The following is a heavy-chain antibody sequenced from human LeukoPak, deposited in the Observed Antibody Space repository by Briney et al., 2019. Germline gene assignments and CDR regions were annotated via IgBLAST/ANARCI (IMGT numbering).Heavy chain of an antibody. Sequence: SETLSLTCTVSGGSISSYYWSWMRQPAGKGLEWIGRIYTSGSTNYNPSLKSRVTISVDTSKNQFSLNLSSVTAADTAVYYCARRGSGGRSFDIWGQGTMVTVSS. CDR1: GGSISSYY. V-gene: IGHV4-4*07. D-gene: IGHD2-15*01. J-gene: IGHJ3*02. CDR3: ARRGSGGRSFDI. CDR2: IYTSGST.